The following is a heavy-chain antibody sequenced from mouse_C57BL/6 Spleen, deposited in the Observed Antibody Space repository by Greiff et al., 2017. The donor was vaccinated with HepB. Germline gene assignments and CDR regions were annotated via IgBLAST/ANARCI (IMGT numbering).Heavy chain of an antibody. Sequence: EVQRVESGGGLVQPGGSLKLSCAASGFTFSDYYMYWVRQTPEKRLEWVAYISNGGGSTYYPDTVKGRFTISRDNAKNTLYLQMRGLQSEDTAMYYCARQGDDYPFAYWGQGTLVTVSA. D-gene: IGHD2-4*01. J-gene: IGHJ3*01. CDR1: GFTFSDYY. CDR3: ARQGDDYPFAY. V-gene: IGHV5-12*01. CDR2: ISNGGGST.